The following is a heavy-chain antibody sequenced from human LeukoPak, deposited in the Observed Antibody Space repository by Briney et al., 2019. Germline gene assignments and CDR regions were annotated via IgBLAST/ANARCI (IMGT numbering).Heavy chain of an antibody. D-gene: IGHD3-22*01. CDR3: AKDRGSSGYYPRDSMDV. CDR1: GFTFSSYG. Sequence: TGGSLRLSCAASGFTFSSYGMHWVRQAPGKGLEWVAVISYDGSNKYYADSVKGRFTISRDNSKNTLYLQMNSLRAEDTAVYYCAKDRGSSGYYPRDSMDVWGKGTTVTISS. V-gene: IGHV3-30*18. J-gene: IGHJ6*03. CDR2: ISYDGSNK.